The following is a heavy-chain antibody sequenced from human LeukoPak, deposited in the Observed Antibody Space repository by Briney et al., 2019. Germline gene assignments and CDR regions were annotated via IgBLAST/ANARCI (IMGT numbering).Heavy chain of an antibody. Sequence: ASVKVSCKASGYTFTGYYIHWVRQAPGQGLEWMGWINPNSGGTNYAQKFQGRVTMTRETSISTAYMELSRLRSDDTAVYYYARDRGVEMATIREYYFDYWGQGTLVTVSS. CDR1: GYTFTGYY. J-gene: IGHJ4*02. CDR2: INPNSGGT. V-gene: IGHV1-2*02. D-gene: IGHD5-24*01. CDR3: ARDRGVEMATIREYYFDY.